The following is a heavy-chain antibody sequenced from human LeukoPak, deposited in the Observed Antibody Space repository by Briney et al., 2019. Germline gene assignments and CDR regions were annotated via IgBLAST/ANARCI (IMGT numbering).Heavy chain of an antibody. Sequence: PGGSLRLSCTASGFTFDDYAMHWVRQAPGNGLEWVSVISWNRGSIGYADSVKGRFTISRDNAKNSLYLQMNSLRTEDTALYYCAKDIIGEVHGGMDVWGQGTTVTVSS. V-gene: IGHV3-9*01. CDR3: AKDIIGEVHGGMDV. CDR2: ISWNRGSI. CDR1: GFTFDDYA. J-gene: IGHJ6*02. D-gene: IGHD3-10*01.